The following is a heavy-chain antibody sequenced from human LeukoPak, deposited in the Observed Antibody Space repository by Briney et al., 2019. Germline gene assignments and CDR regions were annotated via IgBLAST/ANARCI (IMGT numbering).Heavy chain of an antibody. CDR1: GGSISSYY. Sequence: SETLSLTCTVSGGSISSYYWSWIRQPPGKGLEWIGEINHSGSTNYNPSLKSRVTISVDTSKNQFSLKLSSVTAADTAVYYCARTRSGGYYYYGMDVWGQGTTVTVSS. V-gene: IGHV4-34*01. D-gene: IGHD3-10*01. J-gene: IGHJ6*02. CDR3: ARTRSGGYYYYGMDV. CDR2: INHSGST.